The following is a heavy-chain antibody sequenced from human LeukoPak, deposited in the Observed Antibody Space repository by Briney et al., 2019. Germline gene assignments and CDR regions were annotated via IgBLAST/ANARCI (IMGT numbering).Heavy chain of an antibody. CDR2: IKQDGSEK. D-gene: IGHD6-19*01. CDR1: GFTFSSYW. J-gene: IGHJ4*02. Sequence: GGSLRLSCAASGFTFSSYWMSWVRQAPGEGLEWVANIKQDGSEKYYVDSVKGRFTISRDNAKNSLYLQMNSLRAEDTAVYYCARVAVAGSYYFDYWGQGTLVTVSS. CDR3: ARVAVAGSYYFDY. V-gene: IGHV3-7*04.